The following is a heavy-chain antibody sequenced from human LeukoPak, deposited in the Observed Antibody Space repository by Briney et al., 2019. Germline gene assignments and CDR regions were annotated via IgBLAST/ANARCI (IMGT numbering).Heavy chain of an antibody. D-gene: IGHD5-18*01. CDR1: GDSISSGGYS. CDR3: ASRQLWSDYYYSGMDV. Sequence: PSQTRSLTCAVSGDSISSGGYSWSWIRQPPGKGLEWIGYIYHSGSTYYNPSLKSRVTISVDRSKNQFSMKLSSVTAADTAVYYCASRQLWSDYYYSGMDVWGKGTTVTASS. V-gene: IGHV4-30-2*01. CDR2: IYHSGST. J-gene: IGHJ6*04.